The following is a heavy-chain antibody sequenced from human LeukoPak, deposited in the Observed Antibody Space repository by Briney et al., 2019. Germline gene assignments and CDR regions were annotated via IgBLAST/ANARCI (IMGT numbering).Heavy chain of an antibody. D-gene: IGHD3-10*02. J-gene: IGHJ3*02. V-gene: IGHV3-23*01. CDR2: INANSGTR. Sequence: PGGSLRLSCEASGFAFSFFAMSWLRQAPGKGLEWVSTINANSGTRSYAASVKGRFTISRDNTRNTLYLQMNTLRAEDTAVYFCARASVRSAFDIWGQGTMVAVSS. CDR3: ARASVRSAFDI. CDR1: GFAFSFFA.